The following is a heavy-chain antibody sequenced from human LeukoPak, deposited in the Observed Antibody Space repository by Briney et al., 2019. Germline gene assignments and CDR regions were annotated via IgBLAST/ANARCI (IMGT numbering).Heavy chain of an antibody. Sequence: SETLSLTCTVSGGSISSTTYYWGWIRQPPGKGLEWIGSIYYSGSTYYNPSLKSRVTISVDTSKNQFSLKLSSVTAADTAVYYCARDSSEGYFDYWGQGTLVTVSS. J-gene: IGHJ4*02. CDR1: GGSISSTTYY. CDR3: ARDSSEGYFDY. V-gene: IGHV4-39*07. D-gene: IGHD2-15*01. CDR2: IYYSGST.